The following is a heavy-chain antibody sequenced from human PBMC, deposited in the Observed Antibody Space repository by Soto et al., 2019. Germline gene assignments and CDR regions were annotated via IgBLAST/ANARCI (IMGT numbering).Heavy chain of an antibody. CDR3: ARGAVRGISSGWPFMGSHYYGMDV. Sequence: QVQLVQSGAEVKKPGASVKVSCKASGYTFTSYGISWVRQAPGQGLEWMGWISAYNGNTNYAQKLQGRVPMTTDTSTSTAYMELRSLRSDDTAVYYCARGAVRGISSGWPFMGSHYYGMDVWGQGTTVTVSS. CDR2: ISAYNGNT. V-gene: IGHV1-18*01. J-gene: IGHJ6*02. CDR1: GYTFTSYG. D-gene: IGHD6-19*01.